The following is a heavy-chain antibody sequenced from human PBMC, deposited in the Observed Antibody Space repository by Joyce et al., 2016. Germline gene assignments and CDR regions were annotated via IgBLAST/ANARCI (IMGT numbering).Heavy chain of an antibody. V-gene: IGHV4-59*01. CDR3: ARGNDYDYWSGYEAHYFDY. CDR2: INHGGST. CDR1: GGSISSYY. Sequence: QVQLQESGPGLVKPSETLSLSCTVSGGSISSYYWSWIRQPPGKGLEWIGYINHGGSTNYNPSLKSRVTISVDTSKNEFSLKMTSVTAADTAVYYCARGNDYDYWSGYEAHYFDYWGQGTLVTVSS. D-gene: IGHD3-3*01. J-gene: IGHJ4*02.